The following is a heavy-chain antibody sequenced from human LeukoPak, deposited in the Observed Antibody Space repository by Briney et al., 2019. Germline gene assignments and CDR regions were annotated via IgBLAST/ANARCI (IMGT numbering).Heavy chain of an antibody. CDR2: IDISGNT. V-gene: IGHV4-61*02. D-gene: IGHD4-17*01. CDR1: SGSISSGRYY. CDR3: ARGNDGDYYY. J-gene: IGHJ4*02. Sequence: SQTLSLTCTVSSGSISSGRYYWSWIRQPAGKGLEWIGRIDISGNTYYNPSLKSRVTISIDTSRNQFSLKLNSVTAADTAVYYCARGNDGDYYYWGQGTLVTVSS.